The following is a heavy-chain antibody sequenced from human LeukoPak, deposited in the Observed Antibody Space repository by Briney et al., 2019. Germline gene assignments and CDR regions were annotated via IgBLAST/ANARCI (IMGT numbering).Heavy chain of an antibody. J-gene: IGHJ5*02. CDR3: ARARRGKTSPLGFDP. Sequence: SETLSLTCTVSGYFISSGLYWGWIRQPPGKGLEWIGSIYHSGSTYYNPSLKSRVTISIDTSKNQFSLKLSSLTATVTAVYYCARARRGKTSPLGFDPWGQGTLVTVSS. CDR2: IYHSGST. V-gene: IGHV4-38-2*02. D-gene: IGHD3-16*01. CDR1: GYFISSGLY.